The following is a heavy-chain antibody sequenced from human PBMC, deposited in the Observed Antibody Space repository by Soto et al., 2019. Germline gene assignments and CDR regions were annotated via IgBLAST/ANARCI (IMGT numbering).Heavy chain of an antibody. CDR1: VDSVSSNSAA. V-gene: IGHV6-1*01. D-gene: IGHD1-26*01. CDR2: TYYRSKWYN. J-gene: IGHJ4*01. CDR3: ARIVGAAVDY. Sequence: SQTLSLTCALSVDSVSSNSAACNWTRQYPSRGLEWLGSTYYRSKWYNDSAASVKSRITNKPDTSKNQFSPPLNYVTPEDTARYYCARIVGAAVDYWGQGTLVTVSS.